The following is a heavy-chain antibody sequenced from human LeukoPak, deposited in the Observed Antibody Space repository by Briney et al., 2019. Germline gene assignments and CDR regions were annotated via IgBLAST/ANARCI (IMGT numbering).Heavy chain of an antibody. CDR3: ARVVVPAAIRDYYYYYYGMDV. D-gene: IGHD2-2*01. CDR1: GGTFSSYA. CDR2: IIPIFGTA. J-gene: IGHJ6*02. V-gene: IGHV1-69*01. Sequence: GSSVKVSCKASGGTFSSYAISWVRQAPGQGLEWMGGIIPIFGTANYAQKFQGRVTITADESTSTAYMELSSLRSEDTAVYYYARVVVPAAIRDYYYYYYGMDVWGQGTTVTVSS.